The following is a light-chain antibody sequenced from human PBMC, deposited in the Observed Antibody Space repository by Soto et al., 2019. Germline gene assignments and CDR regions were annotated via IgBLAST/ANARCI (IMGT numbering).Light chain of an antibody. CDR1: SSGVGGYNY. CDR3: SSYTSSSTPHVV. Sequence: QSALTQPASVSGSPGQSITISCTGTSSGVGGYNYVSWYQQHPGKAPKLMLYDVSNRPSGVSNRFSGSKSGNTASLTISGLQAEDEADYYCSSYTSSSTPHVVFGGGTKLTV. V-gene: IGLV2-14*01. J-gene: IGLJ2*01. CDR2: DVS.